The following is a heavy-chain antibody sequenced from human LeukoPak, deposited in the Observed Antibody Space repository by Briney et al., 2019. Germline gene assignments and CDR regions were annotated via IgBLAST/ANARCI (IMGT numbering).Heavy chain of an antibody. Sequence: SETLSLTCTVSGGSISSYYWSSLRQPAGKGLEWIGRIYTSGSTNYNPSLKSRVTMSVDTSNNQFSLKLTSVTAADTAVYYCARETPYSNYYYYYYMDVWGKGTTVTVSS. V-gene: IGHV4-4*07. CDR3: ARETPYSNYYYYYYMDV. CDR1: GGSISSYY. CDR2: IYTSGST. J-gene: IGHJ6*03. D-gene: IGHD4-11*01.